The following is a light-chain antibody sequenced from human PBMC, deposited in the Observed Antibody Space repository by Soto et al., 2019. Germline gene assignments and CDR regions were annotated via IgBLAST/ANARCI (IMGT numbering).Light chain of an antibody. CDR2: DAS. CDR1: QSISSW. V-gene: IGKV1-5*01. J-gene: IGKJ1*01. Sequence: DIQMTQSPSTLSASVGDRVTITCRASQSISSWLAWYQQKPGKAPKLLFYDASSLESGVPSRFSGSGCGTEFTLTISSLQPDDFATYYCQQYNSYPWTVGQGTKVEIK. CDR3: QQYNSYPWT.